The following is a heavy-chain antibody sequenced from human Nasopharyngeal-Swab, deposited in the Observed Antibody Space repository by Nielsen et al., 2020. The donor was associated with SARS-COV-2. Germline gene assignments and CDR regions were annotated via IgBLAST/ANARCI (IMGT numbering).Heavy chain of an antibody. CDR1: GFTFSNAW. Sequence: GESLKISCAASGFTFSNAWMSWVRQAPGKGLEWVGRIKSKTDGGTTDYAAPVKGRFTISRDDSKNTLYLQMNSLKTEDPPVYYCTTPPPYYFDYWGQGTLVTVSS. V-gene: IGHV3-15*01. CDR2: IKSKTDGGTT. CDR3: TTPPPYYFDY. J-gene: IGHJ4*02.